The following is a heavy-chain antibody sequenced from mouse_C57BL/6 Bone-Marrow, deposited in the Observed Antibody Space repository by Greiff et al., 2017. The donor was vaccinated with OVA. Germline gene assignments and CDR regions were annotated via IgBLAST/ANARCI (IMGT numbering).Heavy chain of an antibody. CDR1: GYTFTNYW. Sequence: QVQLQQSGAELVRPGTSVKMSCKASGYTFTNYWIGWAKQRPGHGLEWIGDIYPGGGYTNYNEKFKGKATLTADTSSSTAYMQLSSLTSEDSAIDYCARMGVISPLDDWGQGTTVTVSS. CDR3: ARMGVISPLDD. J-gene: IGHJ4*01. CDR2: IYPGGGYT. D-gene: IGHD1-1*01. V-gene: IGHV1-63*01.